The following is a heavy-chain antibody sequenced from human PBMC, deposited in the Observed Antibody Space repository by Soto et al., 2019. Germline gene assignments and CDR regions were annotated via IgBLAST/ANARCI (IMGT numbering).Heavy chain of an antibody. CDR1: GFTFSSYA. Sequence: PXGSLRLSCAASGFTFSSYAMHWVRQAPGKGLEWVAVISYDGSNKYYADSVKGRFTISRDNSKNTLYLQMNSLRAEDTAVYYCARDGPTLRYFDWLDYWGQGTLVTVSS. V-gene: IGHV3-30-3*01. D-gene: IGHD3-9*01. CDR2: ISYDGSNK. CDR3: ARDGPTLRYFDWLDY. J-gene: IGHJ4*02.